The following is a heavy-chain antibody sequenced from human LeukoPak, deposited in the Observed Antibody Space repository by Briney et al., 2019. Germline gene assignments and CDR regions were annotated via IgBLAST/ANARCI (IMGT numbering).Heavy chain of an antibody. V-gene: IGHV4-34*01. CDR2: INHGGST. Sequence: SETLSLTCAVYGGSLSAYYWTWIRQPPGKGLEWIGEINHGGSTNYNPSLKSRVTISIDTSKNQFSLKLSSVTAADTAVYYCARALGAFDIWGQGTMVTVSS. J-gene: IGHJ3*02. CDR3: ARALGAFDI. CDR1: GGSLSAYY.